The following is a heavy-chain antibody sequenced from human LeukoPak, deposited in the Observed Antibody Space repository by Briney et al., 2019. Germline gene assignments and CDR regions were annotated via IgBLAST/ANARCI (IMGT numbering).Heavy chain of an antibody. Sequence: PSETLSLTCTVSGGSISSYYWSWIRQPAGKGLEWIGRIYSSGGTNYNPSLKSRVTLSLDTSKSQFSLKLSSVTAADTAVYYCTRGYCISASCYRYAFDIWGQGTTVTVSS. CDR2: IYSSGGT. V-gene: IGHV4-4*07. CDR3: TRGYCISASCYRYAFDI. D-gene: IGHD2-2*02. J-gene: IGHJ3*02. CDR1: GGSISSYY.